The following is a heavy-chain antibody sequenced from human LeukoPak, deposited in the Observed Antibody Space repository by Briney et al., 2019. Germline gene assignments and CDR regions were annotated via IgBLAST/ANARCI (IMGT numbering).Heavy chain of an antibody. V-gene: IGHV3-23*01. CDR2: ISGSGGST. CDR1: GFTFSSYA. D-gene: IGHD3-22*01. Sequence: GGSLRLSCAASGFTFSSYAMSWVRQAPGKGLEWVSGISGSGGSTYYAGSVKGRFTISRDNSKNTLYLQMNSLRAEDTAVYYCAKGGYFDSSGYPLTFDYWGQGTLVTVSS. J-gene: IGHJ4*02. CDR3: AKGGYFDSSGYPLTFDY.